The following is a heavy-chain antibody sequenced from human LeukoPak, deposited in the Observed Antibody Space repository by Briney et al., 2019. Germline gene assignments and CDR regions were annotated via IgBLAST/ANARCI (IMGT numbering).Heavy chain of an antibody. D-gene: IGHD3-22*01. J-gene: IGHJ4*02. CDR3: AKAGARIGQHYFDS. Sequence: PGGSLRLSCAASGFTFSSYGMHWVRQAPGKGLEWVAFIRYDGSNKYYADSVKGRFTISRDNSKNTLYLQMNSLRAEDTAVYYCAKAGARIGQHYFDSWGQGTLVTVSS. CDR2: IRYDGSNK. CDR1: GFTFSSYG. V-gene: IGHV3-30*02.